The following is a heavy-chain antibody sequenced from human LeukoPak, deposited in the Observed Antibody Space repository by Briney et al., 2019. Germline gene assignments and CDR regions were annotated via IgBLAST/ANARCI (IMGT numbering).Heavy chain of an antibody. CDR2: IYSGGST. J-gene: IGHJ3*02. V-gene: IGHV3-66*01. CDR1: GFTFSNYA. Sequence: GGSLRLSCAASGFTFSNYAMAWVRQAPGKGLEWVSVIYSGGSTYYADSVKGRFTISRDNSKNTLYLQMNSLRAEDTAVYYCARDRSPLRAFDIWGQGTMVTVSS. CDR3: ARDRSPLRAFDI. D-gene: IGHD3-9*01.